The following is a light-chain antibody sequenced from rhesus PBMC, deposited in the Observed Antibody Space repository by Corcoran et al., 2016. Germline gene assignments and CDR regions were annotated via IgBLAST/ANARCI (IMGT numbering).Light chain of an antibody. J-gene: IGKJ2*01. V-gene: IGKV1-74*01. CDR2: KAS. Sequence: DIQMTQSPSSLSASVGARVTITCRASENVNNYLNWYQQKLGKAHKLLIYKASTLQSGVPSRFSGLGSGTDYTFTISSLQPEDVATYYCQHGYGTPYSFGQGTKVEIK. CDR3: QHGYGTPYS. CDR1: ENVNNY.